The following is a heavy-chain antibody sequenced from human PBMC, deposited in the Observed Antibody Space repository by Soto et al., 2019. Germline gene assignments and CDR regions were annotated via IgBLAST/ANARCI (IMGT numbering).Heavy chain of an antibody. Sequence: SETLSLTCTGSCVSITSHYWTWIRQPPGKGLEWIGNIHYSGSTNYSPSLKGRVIISVDTSENQSSLKLSSVTTADTAVYYCTVGGAGHPFDYWGQGTLVTVSS. V-gene: IGHV4-59*11. J-gene: IGHJ4*02. CDR2: IHYSGST. CDR1: CVSITSHY. CDR3: TVGGAGHPFDY. D-gene: IGHD3-16*01.